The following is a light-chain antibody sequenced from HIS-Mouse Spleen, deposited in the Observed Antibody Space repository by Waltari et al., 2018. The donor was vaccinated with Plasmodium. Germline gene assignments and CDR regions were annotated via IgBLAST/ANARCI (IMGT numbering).Light chain of an antibody. Sequence: SSVLTQPPSVSVAPGQTARITCGGNNIGSKSVHRYQQKPGQAPVLVGYDDSDRPSGIPERFSGSNSGNTATLTISRVEAGDEADYYCQVWDSSSDHSGVFGGGTKLTVL. J-gene: IGLJ3*02. V-gene: IGLV3-21*02. CDR1: NIGSKS. CDR2: DDS. CDR3: QVWDSSSDHSGV.